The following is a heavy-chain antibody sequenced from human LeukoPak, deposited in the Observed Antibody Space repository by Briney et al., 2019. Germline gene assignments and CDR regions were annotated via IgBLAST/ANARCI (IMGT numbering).Heavy chain of an antibody. J-gene: IGHJ4*02. CDR3: ARADYGPFDY. CDR1: GGSFSGYY. Sequence: SETLSLTCAVYGGSFSGYYWSWIRQPPGKGLEWIGEINHSGSTNYNPSLKSRVTISVDRSKNQFSLKLSSVTAADTAVYYCARADYGPFDYWGQGTLVTVSS. V-gene: IGHV4-34*01. CDR2: INHSGST. D-gene: IGHD4-17*01.